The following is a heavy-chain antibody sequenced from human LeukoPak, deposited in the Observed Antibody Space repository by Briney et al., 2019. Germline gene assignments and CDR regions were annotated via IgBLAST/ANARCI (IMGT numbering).Heavy chain of an antibody. D-gene: IGHD3-16*01. CDR2: IYYSGNT. Sequence: PSETLSLTCTVSGGSISSSSYYWGCIRQPPGKGLEWIGNIYYSGNTYYNPSLKSRVTTSVDTSKNQFSLKLSSVTAADTAVYYCARLPRGDRGYYYYHYMDVWGKGTTVTVSS. J-gene: IGHJ6*03. V-gene: IGHV4-39*01. CDR3: ARLPRGDRGYYYYHYMDV. CDR1: GGSISSSSYY.